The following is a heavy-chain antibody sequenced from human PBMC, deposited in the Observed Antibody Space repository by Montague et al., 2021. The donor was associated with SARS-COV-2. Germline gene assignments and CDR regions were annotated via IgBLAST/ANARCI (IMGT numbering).Heavy chain of an antibody. Sequence: CAISGDSVSSNSATWNWVMQSPSRGLEWLGRTYYRSKWYNDYAVSVRGRVTINPDTSKNQFSLQLNSVTPEDTAIYYCTSGREGNYNVIDFWGQGTTVTVSS. V-gene: IGHV6-1*01. J-gene: IGHJ6*02. CDR2: TYYRSKWYN. CDR3: TSGREGNYNVIDF. D-gene: IGHD1-1*01. CDR1: GDSVSSNSAT.